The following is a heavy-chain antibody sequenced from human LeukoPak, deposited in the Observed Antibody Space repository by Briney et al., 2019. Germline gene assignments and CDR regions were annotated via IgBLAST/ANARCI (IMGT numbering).Heavy chain of an antibody. CDR3: ARHHAQKADLWGGYDAFDI. CDR2: IYYSGST. Sequence: SETLSLTCTVSGGSISSYYWSWIRQPPGKGLEWIGYIYYSGSTNYNPSLKSRAAISGDTSKSQFSLQLSSVTAADTAVYYCARHHAQKADLWGGYDAFDIWGQGTMVTVSS. D-gene: IGHD3-3*01. CDR1: GGSISSYY. J-gene: IGHJ3*02. V-gene: IGHV4-59*01.